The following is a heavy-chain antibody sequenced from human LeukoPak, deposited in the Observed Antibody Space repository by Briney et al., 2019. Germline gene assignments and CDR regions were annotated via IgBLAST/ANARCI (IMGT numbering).Heavy chain of an antibody. CDR2: MNPNSGNT. Sequence: ASVKVSCKASGYTFTNFDINWVRQATGQGLEWMGWMNPNSGNTGYAQKFQGRVTMTTDTSTSTAYMELRSLRSDDTAVYYCARFYFSGMDVWGQGTTVTVSS. CDR3: ARFYFSGMDV. J-gene: IGHJ6*02. CDR1: GYTFTNFD. D-gene: IGHD2/OR15-2a*01. V-gene: IGHV1-8*01.